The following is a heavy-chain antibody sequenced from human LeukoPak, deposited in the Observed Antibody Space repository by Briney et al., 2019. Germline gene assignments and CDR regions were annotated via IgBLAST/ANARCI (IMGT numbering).Heavy chain of an antibody. D-gene: IGHD5-18*01. CDR3: AGIGYSYGGTREIDY. V-gene: IGHV5-51*01. CDR2: IFPGDSDT. Sequence: GESLKISCKGSGFSFTSYWIGWVRQMPGKGLEWMGIIFPGDSDTRYSPSFQGQVTISADKSISTAYLQWSSLKASDTAVYYCAGIGYSYGGTREIDYWGQGTLVTVSS. J-gene: IGHJ4*02. CDR1: GFSFTSYW.